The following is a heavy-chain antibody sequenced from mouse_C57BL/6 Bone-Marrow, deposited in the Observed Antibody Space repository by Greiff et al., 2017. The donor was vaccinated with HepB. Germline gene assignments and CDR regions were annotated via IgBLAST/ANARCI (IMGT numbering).Heavy chain of an antibody. CDR3: ARRSYGSYWYFDV. CDR2: ISNGGGST. D-gene: IGHD1-1*01. Sequence: EVKLMESGGGLVQPGGSLKLSCAASGFTFSDYYMYWVRQTPEKRLEWVAYISNGGGSTYYPDTVKGRFTISRDNAKNTLYLQMSRLKSEDTAMYYCARRSYGSYWYFDVWGTGTTVTVSS. V-gene: IGHV5-12*01. J-gene: IGHJ1*03. CDR1: GFTFSDYY.